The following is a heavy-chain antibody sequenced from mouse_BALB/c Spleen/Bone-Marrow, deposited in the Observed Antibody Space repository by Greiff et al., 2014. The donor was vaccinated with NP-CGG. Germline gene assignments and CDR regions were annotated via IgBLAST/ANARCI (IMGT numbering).Heavy chain of an antibody. D-gene: IGHD1-1*01. J-gene: IGHJ2*01. Sequence: EVQLQQSGAELVKPGASVKLSCTASGFNIKDTYMHWVKQRPEQGLEWIGRIDPANGNSKYDPKFQGKATITADTSSNTAYLQLSSLTSEDTAVYYRAFITTVVEYYFDYWGQGTTLTVSS. V-gene: IGHV14-3*02. CDR2: IDPANGNS. CDR1: GFNIKDTY. CDR3: AFITTVVEYYFDY.